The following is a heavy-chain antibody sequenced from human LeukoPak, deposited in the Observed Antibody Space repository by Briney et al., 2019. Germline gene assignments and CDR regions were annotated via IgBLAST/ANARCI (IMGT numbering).Heavy chain of an antibody. CDR2: ISGSGGT. D-gene: IGHD3-9*01. CDR1: GFTFSSYA. CDR3: AKARPQYYDILTGSALDY. J-gene: IGHJ4*02. V-gene: IGHV3-23*01. Sequence: PGGSLRLSCAASGFTFSSYAMSWVRQAPGKGLEWVSAISGSGGTYYADSVKGRFTISRDNSKNTLYLQMNSLRAEDTAVYYCAKARPQYYDILTGSALDYWGQGTLVTVSS.